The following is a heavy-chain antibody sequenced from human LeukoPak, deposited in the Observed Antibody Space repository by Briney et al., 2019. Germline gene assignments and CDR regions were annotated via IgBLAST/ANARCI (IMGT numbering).Heavy chain of an antibody. D-gene: IGHD1-14*01. CDR3: ARGVENHFDS. V-gene: IGHV3-23*01. Sequence: GGSLRLSCAASGFTFSSYAMSWVRQAPGKGLEWVSAISGSGDSTYYADSVKGWFTISRDNSKNTLYLQMNSLRVEDAAVCYCARGVENHFDSWGQGTLVTVSS. J-gene: IGHJ4*02. CDR2: ISGSGDST. CDR1: GFTFSSYA.